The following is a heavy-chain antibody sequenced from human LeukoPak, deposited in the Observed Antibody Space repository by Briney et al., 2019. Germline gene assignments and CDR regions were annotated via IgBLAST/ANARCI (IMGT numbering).Heavy chain of an antibody. J-gene: IGHJ5*02. CDR1: GYSISSGYY. CDR3: ASWGRTWEVDP. CDR2: IYHSGST. V-gene: IGHV4-38-2*01. D-gene: IGHD7-27*01. Sequence: PSETLSLTCVVSGYSISSGYYWGWIRRPPGKGLEWIGSIYHSGSTYYNPSLKSRVTISVDTSKNQFSLKLTSVTAADTAVYYCASWGRTWEVDPWGQGTLVTVSS.